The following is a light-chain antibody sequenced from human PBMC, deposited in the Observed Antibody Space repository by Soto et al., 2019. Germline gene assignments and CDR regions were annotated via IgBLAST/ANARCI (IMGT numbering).Light chain of an antibody. CDR3: QSYATPLSLRYV. V-gene: IGLV1-40*01. CDR1: SSNIGANYD. J-gene: IGLJ1*01. Sequence: QSVLTQPPSASGTPGQRVTISCSGSSSNIGANYDVHWYQHRPGTAPKLLIFGNNNRPSGVPDRFSGSKSGTSASLAITGLQAEEEVINYCQSYATPLSLRYVSGTGPKVTVL. CDR2: GNN.